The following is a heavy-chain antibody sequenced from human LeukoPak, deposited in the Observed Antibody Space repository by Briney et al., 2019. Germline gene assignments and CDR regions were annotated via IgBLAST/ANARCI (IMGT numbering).Heavy chain of an antibody. V-gene: IGHV1-46*01. CDR3: AKVNWDGAFDI. CDR1: GYTFTSYY. CDR2: INPSGGST. Sequence: ASVKVSCKASGYTFTSYYMHWVRQAPGQGLEWMGIINPSGGSTSYAQKFQGRVTMTRDTSTSTVYMELSSLRSEDTAVYFCAKVNWDGAFDIWGQGAMVTVSS. J-gene: IGHJ3*02. D-gene: IGHD7-27*01.